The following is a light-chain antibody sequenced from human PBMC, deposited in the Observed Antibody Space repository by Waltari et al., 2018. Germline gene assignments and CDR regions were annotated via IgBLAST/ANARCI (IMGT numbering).Light chain of an antibody. J-gene: IGKJ2*01. Sequence: EILLTQSPGTLSLSPGARVPISCRASQSVRSSYLAWYQQKPGPAPRLRIYAASTRATGIPDRFRGSESGTDFTLTISRLEPEDLAVYYCQQYGSSLYIFGQGTKLEIK. CDR1: QSVRSSY. CDR2: AAS. CDR3: QQYGSSLYI. V-gene: IGKV3-20*01.